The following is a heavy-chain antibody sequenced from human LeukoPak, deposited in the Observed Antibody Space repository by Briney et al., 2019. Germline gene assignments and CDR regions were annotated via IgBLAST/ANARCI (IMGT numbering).Heavy chain of an antibody. D-gene: IGHD5-12*01. CDR2: IYSGGST. Sequence: GGSLRLSCAASGFTVSSNYMSWVRQAPGKGLEWVSVIYSGGSTYYADSVKGRFTISRDNAKNSLYLQMNSLRAEDTAVYYCAREHSGYDFPGRDDYYIDVWGKGTTVTVSS. CDR1: GFTVSSNY. J-gene: IGHJ6*03. V-gene: IGHV3-53*01. CDR3: AREHSGYDFPGRDDYYIDV.